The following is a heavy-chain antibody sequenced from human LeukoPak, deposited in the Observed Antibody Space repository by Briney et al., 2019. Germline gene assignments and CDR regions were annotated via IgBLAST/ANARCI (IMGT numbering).Heavy chain of an antibody. CDR1: GFTFDDYG. D-gene: IGHD6-6*01. J-gene: IGHJ5*02. CDR3: ARVREYSSSRWFDP. V-gene: IGHV3-20*01. Sequence: GGSLRLSCAASGFTFDDYGMSWVRQAPGKGLEWVSGINWNGGSTGYADSVKGRFTISRDNAKNSLYLQMNSLRAEDTALYHCARVREYSSSRWFDPLGPGNPGHRLL. CDR2: INWNGGST.